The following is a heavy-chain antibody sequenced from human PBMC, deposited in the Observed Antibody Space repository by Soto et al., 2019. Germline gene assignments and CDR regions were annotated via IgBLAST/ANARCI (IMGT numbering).Heavy chain of an antibody. Sequence: SETLSLTCTVSGGSISSGDYYWSWIRQPPGKGLEWIGYIYYSGSTYYNPSLKSRVTISVDTSKNQFSLKLSSVTAADTAVYYCARATIVLVPAAMVTHWFDPWGQGTLVTVSS. V-gene: IGHV4-30-4*01. CDR2: IYYSGST. D-gene: IGHD2-2*01. CDR1: GGSISSGDYY. CDR3: ARATIVLVPAAMVTHWFDP. J-gene: IGHJ5*02.